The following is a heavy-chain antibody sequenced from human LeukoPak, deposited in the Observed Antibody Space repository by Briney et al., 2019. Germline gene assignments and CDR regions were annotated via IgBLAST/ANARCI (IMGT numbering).Heavy chain of an antibody. V-gene: IGHV4-38-2*02. D-gene: IGHD3-10*01. CDR3: AREGTSGTNWFDP. CDR1: DYSIISDYY. Sequence: SETLCLTCGVSDYSIISDYYWGWIRQPPGKGLEWIGSIYHSGSTYYNPSLKSRVTISVDTSKNQFSLKLTSVTAADTAVYYCAREGTSGTNWFDPWGQGTLVTVSS. J-gene: IGHJ5*02. CDR2: IYHSGST.